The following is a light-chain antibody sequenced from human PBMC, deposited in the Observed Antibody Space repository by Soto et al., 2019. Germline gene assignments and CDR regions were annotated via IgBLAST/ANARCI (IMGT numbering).Light chain of an antibody. CDR2: KAS. J-gene: IGKJ1*01. CDR3: QQYNSYSVT. CDR1: QRISSW. V-gene: IGKV1-5*03. Sequence: DIQMTQSPSTLSASVGDRVTITCRASQRISSWLAWYQQKPGKAPKLLIYKASSLESGVPSRFSGSGSGTEFTLTFSSLQPDDFATYYCQQYNSYSVTFGQGTQVEIK.